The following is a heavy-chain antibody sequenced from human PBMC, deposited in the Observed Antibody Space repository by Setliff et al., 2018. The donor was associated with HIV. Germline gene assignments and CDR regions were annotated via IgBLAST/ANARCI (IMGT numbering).Heavy chain of an antibody. J-gene: IGHJ6*03. D-gene: IGHD1-26*01. CDR1: AGSIRSSTYY. CDR3: ARIVRWELVATSTFFYYYMDV. V-gene: IGHV4-39*01. Sequence: SETLSLTCTVSAGSIRSSTYYWAWIRQPPGKGLEYIGNTYYTGSTHHNPSLESRVATSVDTSKNQFSLKLSSVTAADTAVYYCARIVRWELVATSTFFYYYMDVCGKGTTVTVSS. CDR2: TYYTGST.